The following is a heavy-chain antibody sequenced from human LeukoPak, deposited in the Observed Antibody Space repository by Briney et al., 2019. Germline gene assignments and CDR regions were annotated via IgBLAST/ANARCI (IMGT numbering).Heavy chain of an antibody. CDR2: ISYDGSNK. Sequence: GGSLRLSCAASGFTFSSYAMHWVRQAPGKGLEWVAVISYDGSNKYYADSVKGRFTISRDNSKNTLYLQMNSLRAEDTAVYYCAKDAGMTYYYDSSGPDYWGQGTLVTVSS. J-gene: IGHJ4*02. V-gene: IGHV3-30-3*01. D-gene: IGHD3-22*01. CDR1: GFTFSSYA. CDR3: AKDAGMTYYYDSSGPDY.